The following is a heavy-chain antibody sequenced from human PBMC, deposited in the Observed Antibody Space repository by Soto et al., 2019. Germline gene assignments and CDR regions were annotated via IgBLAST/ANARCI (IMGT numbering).Heavy chain of an antibody. J-gene: IGHJ5*02. D-gene: IGHD6-13*01. CDR1: VFTFDVYA. Sequence: PGGSVRLSCAASVFTFDVYAMHWARQAPGKGLEWVSGISWNSGSIGYADSVKGRFTISRDNAKNSLYLQMNSLRAEDTALYYCAKDMGVAAAGRFDPWGQGTLVTVSS. V-gene: IGHV3-9*01. CDR3: AKDMGVAAAGRFDP. CDR2: ISWNSGSI.